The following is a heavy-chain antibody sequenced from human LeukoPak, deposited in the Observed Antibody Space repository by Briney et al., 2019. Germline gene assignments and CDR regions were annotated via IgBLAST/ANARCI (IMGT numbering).Heavy chain of an antibody. J-gene: IGHJ4*02. D-gene: IGHD2-8*02. V-gene: IGHV3-30*18. Sequence: GGSLRLSCAASGFTFSSYGMHWVRQAPGKGLEWVAVISYDGNNQYYADSVKGRFTISRDNSKNTLYLQINSLRAEDTAVYYCAQDLTGYFDYWGQGTLVTVSS. CDR1: GFTFSSYG. CDR2: ISYDGNNQ. CDR3: AQDLTGYFDY.